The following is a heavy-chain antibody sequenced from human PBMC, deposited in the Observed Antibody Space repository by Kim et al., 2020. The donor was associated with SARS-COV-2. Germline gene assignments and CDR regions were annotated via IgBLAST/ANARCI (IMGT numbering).Heavy chain of an antibody. V-gene: IGHV4-4*08. Sequence: KSSVTISVDTSKNQFSLKLSSVTAADTAVYYCARRGLGYCSGGSCYSGFDYWGQGTLVTVSS. CDR3: ARRGLGYCSGGSCYSGFDY. D-gene: IGHD2-15*01. J-gene: IGHJ4*02.